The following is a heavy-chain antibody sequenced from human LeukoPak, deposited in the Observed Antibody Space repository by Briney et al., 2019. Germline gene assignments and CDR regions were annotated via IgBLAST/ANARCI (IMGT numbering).Heavy chain of an antibody. V-gene: IGHV1-69*04. D-gene: IGHD5-18*01. CDR1: GGTFSSSA. J-gene: IGHJ6*02. Sequence: SVKLSRTTSGGTFSSSAITWVRQAPGQGLEWMGRIIPVLNITTYAQKFQGSVTITADTSTSTVYMELSSLRSEETAVYYCARDQGLTAPPPYGLDVWGQGTLVIVSS. CDR2: IIPVLNIT. CDR3: ARDQGLTAPPPYGLDV.